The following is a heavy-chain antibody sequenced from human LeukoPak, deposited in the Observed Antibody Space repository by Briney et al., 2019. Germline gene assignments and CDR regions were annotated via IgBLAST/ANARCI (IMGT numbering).Heavy chain of an antibody. CDR2: INPKSGST. CDR1: GYSFTGYF. D-gene: IGHD3-10*01. CDR3: ARNLRFGESSDAFDT. Sequence: ASVKVSCKASGYSFTGYFMHWVRQAPGQGLEWMGRINPKSGSTNYAQKFQGRATMTRDTSISTAYMDMSSLRSEDTAVYYCARNLRFGESSDAFDTWGQGTMVTVSS. J-gene: IGHJ3*02. V-gene: IGHV1-2*02.